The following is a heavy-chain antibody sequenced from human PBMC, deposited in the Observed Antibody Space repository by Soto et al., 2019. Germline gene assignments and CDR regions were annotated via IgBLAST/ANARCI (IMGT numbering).Heavy chain of an antibody. CDR2: IWYDGSNK. V-gene: IGHV3-33*01. D-gene: IGHD3-10*02. J-gene: IGHJ6*03. CDR1: GFTFSSYG. CDR3: ARDHIEGEQGGYYYYYYMDV. Sequence: GGSLRLSCAASGFTFSSYGMHWVRQAPGKGLEWVAVIWYDGSNKYYADSLKGRFTISRDNSKNTLYLQMNSLRAEDTAVYYCARDHIEGEQGGYYYYYYMDVWGKGTTVTVSS.